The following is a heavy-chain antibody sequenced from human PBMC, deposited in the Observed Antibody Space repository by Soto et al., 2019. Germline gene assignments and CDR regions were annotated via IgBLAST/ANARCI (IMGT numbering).Heavy chain of an antibody. CDR2: IDSDGSST. V-gene: IGHV3-74*01. D-gene: IGHD6-13*01. Sequence: RDWCRVAEVTIVDFCGHRVRQTPEKGLVWVSHIDSDGSSTTYADSVKGRFTISRDNAKNTLYLQMNSLRAEDTAVYYCVRDDFGLVIDYWGLGTLVTVSS. CDR3: VRDDFGLVIDY. J-gene: IGHJ4*02. CDR1: EVTIVDFC.